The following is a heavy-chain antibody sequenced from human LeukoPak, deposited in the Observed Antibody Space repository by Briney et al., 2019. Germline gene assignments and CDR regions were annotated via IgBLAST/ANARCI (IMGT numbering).Heavy chain of an antibody. Sequence: SQTLSLTCSVSGGSTGGGDYSISSGGYYWSWVRQPPGKGLEWIGRIHNSASPNYNPSLKSRVTLSIDTSKNQVSLKLTSVTAADTAVYYCARKSATGQLDYWGQGTLVTVSS. D-gene: IGHD1-1*01. CDR2: IHNSASP. CDR3: ARKSATGQLDY. J-gene: IGHJ4*02. CDR1: GGSTGGGDYSISSGGYY. V-gene: IGHV4-61*02.